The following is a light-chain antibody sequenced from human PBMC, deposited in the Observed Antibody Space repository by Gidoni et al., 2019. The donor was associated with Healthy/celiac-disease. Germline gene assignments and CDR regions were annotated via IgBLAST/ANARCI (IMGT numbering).Light chain of an antibody. CDR2: EVS. J-gene: IGLJ2*01. V-gene: IGLV2-14*01. CDR1: SSDVGGYNY. Sequence: QSALTQPASVSGSPGQSITLSCTGTSSDVGGYNYVSWYQQHTGKAPKLMIYEVSNRPSGVSNRFSGSKSGNTASLTISGLQAEDEADYYCSSYTSSIYVVFGGGTKLTVL. CDR3: SSYTSSIYVV.